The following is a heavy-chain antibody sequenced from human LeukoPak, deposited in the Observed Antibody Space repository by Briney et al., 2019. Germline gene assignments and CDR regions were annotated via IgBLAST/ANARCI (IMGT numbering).Heavy chain of an antibody. J-gene: IGHJ6*02. V-gene: IGHV1-69*13. D-gene: IGHD3-3*01. CDR2: IIPIFGTA. Sequence: SVKVSCKASGGTFSSYAISWVRQAPGQGLEWMGGIIPIFGTANYAQKFQGKVTITADESTSTAYMELSSLRSEDTAVYYCARDKFLEWSSGFYGMDVWGQGTTVMVSS. CDR3: ARDKFLEWSSGFYGMDV. CDR1: GGTFSSYA.